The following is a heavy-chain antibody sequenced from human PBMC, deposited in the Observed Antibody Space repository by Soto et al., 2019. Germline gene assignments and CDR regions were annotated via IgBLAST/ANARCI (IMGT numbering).Heavy chain of an antibody. J-gene: IGHJ4*02. D-gene: IGHD3-22*01. Sequence: GESLKISCQASGYSFTTYWISWVRQMPGKGLECMGRIDPTDSYTDYGPSFEGHVTMSVDRSINTAYLEWSSLKVSDSAMYYCARLTLAQDSSGYRIFDYWGLGTLVTVSS. CDR2: IDPTDSYT. CDR1: GYSFTTYW. CDR3: ARLTLAQDSSGYRIFDY. V-gene: IGHV5-10-1*01.